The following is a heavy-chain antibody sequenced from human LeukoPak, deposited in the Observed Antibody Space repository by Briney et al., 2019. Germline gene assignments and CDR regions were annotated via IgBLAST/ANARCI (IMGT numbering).Heavy chain of an antibody. D-gene: IGHD2-15*01. J-gene: IGHJ4*02. CDR3: AKSGDIVVVVAAVDY. CDR1: GFTFSSYG. CDR2: IRYDGSNK. V-gene: IGHV3-30*02. Sequence: PGGSLRLSCAASGFTFSSYGMHWVRQAPGKGLEWVAFIRYDGSNKYYADSVKGRFTISRDNSKNTLYLQMNSLRAEDTAVYYCAKSGDIVVVVAAVDYWGQGTPVTVSS.